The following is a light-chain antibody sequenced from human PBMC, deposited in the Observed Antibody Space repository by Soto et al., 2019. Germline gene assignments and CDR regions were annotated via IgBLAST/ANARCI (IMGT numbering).Light chain of an antibody. Sequence: QSVLTQPPSASGTPGQRVTISCSGSSSNIGSNYVYWYQQLPGTAPKLLIYSNNQRPSGVPDRFSGSKSGTSASLAITGLRAEDEADYYCQSYDNILSGPLFGGGTKLTVL. CDR1: SSNIGSNY. V-gene: IGLV1-47*02. J-gene: IGLJ3*02. CDR2: SNN. CDR3: QSYDNILSGPL.